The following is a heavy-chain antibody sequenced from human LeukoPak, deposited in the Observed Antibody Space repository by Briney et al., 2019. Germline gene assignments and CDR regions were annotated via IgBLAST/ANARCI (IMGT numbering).Heavy chain of an antibody. D-gene: IGHD2-15*01. V-gene: IGHV1-18*04. CDR2: ISAYNGNT. J-gene: IGHJ4*02. CDR3: ARVEDIVVVVAAKLGERYFDY. Sequence: ASVKVSCKASGYTFTGYYMHWVRQAPGQGLEWMGWISAYNGNTNYAQTLQGGVTMTTDTSTSTAYMELRSLRSDDTAVYYCARVEDIVVVVAAKLGERYFDYWGQGTLVTVSS. CDR1: GYTFTGYY.